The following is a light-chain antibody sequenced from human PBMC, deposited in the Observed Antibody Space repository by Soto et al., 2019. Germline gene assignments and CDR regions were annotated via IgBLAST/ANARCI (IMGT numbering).Light chain of an antibody. Sequence: DIQMTQSPSSLSASVGDRVTITCRASQDISNYLAWYQQKPGKVPKLLIYAASTLQSGVPSRFSGSGSGTEFTLTISSLQPEDVATYYCQKSSSAPFTFGPGTKVVVK. CDR1: QDISNY. CDR3: QKSSSAPFT. CDR2: AAS. J-gene: IGKJ3*01. V-gene: IGKV1-27*01.